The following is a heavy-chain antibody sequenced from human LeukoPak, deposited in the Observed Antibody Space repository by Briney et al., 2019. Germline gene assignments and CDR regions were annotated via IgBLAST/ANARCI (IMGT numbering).Heavy chain of an antibody. D-gene: IGHD5-12*01. CDR3: ATKEGGYAPPWFDP. CDR2: ISYDGSNK. V-gene: IGHV3-30*03. J-gene: IGHJ5*02. Sequence: TGGSLRLSCAASGFTFSSYGMHWVRQAPGKGLEWVAVISYDGSNKYYADSVKGRFTISRDNSKNTLYLQMNSLRAEDTAVYYCATKEGGYAPPWFDPWGQGTLVTVSS. CDR1: GFTFSSYG.